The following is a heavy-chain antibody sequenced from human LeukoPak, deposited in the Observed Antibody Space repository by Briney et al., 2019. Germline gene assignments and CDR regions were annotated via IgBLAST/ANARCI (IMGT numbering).Heavy chain of an antibody. V-gene: IGHV4-4*07. CDR3: ARGRSSGWSRAFDI. J-gene: IGHJ3*02. CDR2: IYTSGST. D-gene: IGHD6-19*01. CDR1: GGSISSYY. Sequence: SETLSLTCTASGGSISSYYWSWIRQPAGKGLEWIGRIYTSGSTNYNPSLRSRVTMSVDTSKNQFSLKLSSVTAADTAVYYCARGRSSGWSRAFDIWGQGTMVTVSS.